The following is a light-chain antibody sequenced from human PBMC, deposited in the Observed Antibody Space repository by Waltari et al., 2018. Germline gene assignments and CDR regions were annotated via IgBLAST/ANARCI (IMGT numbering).Light chain of an antibody. J-gene: IGLJ2*01. CDR3: AAWDDSLKGV. Sequence: QSVLTQPPSVSGTPGQRVTISCSGSSSNIGRNTVNCYQQFPGTAPKLLIYRNNERPSGVPDRFSGSKTGTSASLAIGGLQSEDEAEYYCAAWDDSLKGVFGEGTKLTVL. CDR2: RNN. CDR1: SSNIGRNT. V-gene: IGLV1-44*01.